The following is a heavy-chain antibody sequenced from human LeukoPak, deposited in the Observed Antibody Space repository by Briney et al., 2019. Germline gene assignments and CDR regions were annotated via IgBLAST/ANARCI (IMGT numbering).Heavy chain of an antibody. V-gene: IGHV4-59*08. D-gene: IGHD5-18*01. CDR2: IYYSGST. CDR1: GGSISSYY. CDR3: ARAYNRGYSYGTGYYFDY. Sequence: SETLSLTCTVSGGSISSYYWSWIRQPPGKGLEWIGYIYYSGSTDYNPSLKSRVTISVDTSKNQFSLKLSSVTAADTAVYYCARAYNRGYSYGTGYYFDYWGQGTLVTVSS. J-gene: IGHJ4*02.